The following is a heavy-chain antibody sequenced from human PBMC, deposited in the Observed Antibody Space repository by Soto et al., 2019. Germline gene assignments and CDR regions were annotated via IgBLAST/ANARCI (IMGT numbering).Heavy chain of an antibody. CDR2: ITPTFGTS. CDR1: GGSVSSYA. CDR3: ARDVRGAGARALGITPWFDH. Sequence: QVQLVQSGAGVKKPGASVKVSCKASGGSVSSYALIGVRQAPGQGLEWMGGITPTFGTSNNAQQFQGSVTSTADESANTAYAELSSLRVEATAVDDGARDVRGAGARALGITPWFDHWGQGTLVTVSS. V-gene: IGHV1-69*01. J-gene: IGHJ5*02. D-gene: IGHD6-19*01.